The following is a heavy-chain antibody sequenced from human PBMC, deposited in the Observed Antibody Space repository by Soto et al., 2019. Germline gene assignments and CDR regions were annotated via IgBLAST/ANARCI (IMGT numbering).Heavy chain of an antibody. D-gene: IGHD6-19*01. CDR1: GYTFTSYG. V-gene: IGHV1-18*01. J-gene: IGHJ6*02. Sequence: QVQLVQSGAEVKKPGASVKVSCKASGYTFTSYGISWVRQAPGQGLEWMGWTSAYNGNTNYAQKLQGRVTMTTDTSTSTAYMELRSRRSDDTAVYYCARRQWLVGGYYSGMDGWGQGTTVTVSS. CDR3: ARRQWLVGGYYSGMDG. CDR2: TSAYNGNT.